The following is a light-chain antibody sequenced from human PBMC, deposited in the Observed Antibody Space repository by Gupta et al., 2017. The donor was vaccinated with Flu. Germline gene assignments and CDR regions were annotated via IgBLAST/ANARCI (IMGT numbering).Light chain of an antibody. CDR2: LGS. Sequence: DIVRTQSPLSLPVPPGEPASISCRSSQSLLHSNGYNYLDWYLQKPGQSPQLLIYLGSNRASGVPDRFSGSGSGTDFTLNISRVEAEDVGVYYCMQALQTPYSFGQGTKLEIK. CDR1: QSLLHSNGYNY. V-gene: IGKV2-28*01. J-gene: IGKJ2*03. CDR3: MQALQTPYS.